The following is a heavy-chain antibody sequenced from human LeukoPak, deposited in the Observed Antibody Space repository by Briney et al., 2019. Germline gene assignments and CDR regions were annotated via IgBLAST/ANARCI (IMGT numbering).Heavy chain of an antibody. CDR2: IYYSGST. CDR3: ASLAVAGLSEGY. V-gene: IGHV4-39*01. J-gene: IGHJ4*02. Sequence: SETLSLTCTVFGGSISSDSYYWAWIRQPPGKGLGWIASIYYSGSTYYNPSLKSRVTISVDTSRNQFSLKLNSVTAADTAVYYCASLAVAGLSEGYWGQGTLVIVSS. CDR1: GGSISSDSYY. D-gene: IGHD6-19*01.